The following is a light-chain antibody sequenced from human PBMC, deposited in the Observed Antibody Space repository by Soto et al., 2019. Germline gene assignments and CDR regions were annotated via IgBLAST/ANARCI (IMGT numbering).Light chain of an antibody. CDR1: QSVSSSY. Sequence: EIVLTQSPGTLSLSPEERATLSCRASQSVSSSYLAWYQQKPGQAPRLLISGASSRATGIPDRFSGSGSGTDFTLTIRSLEPEDFSVYYCQQYGSSPTFGQGTKVEIK. J-gene: IGKJ1*01. V-gene: IGKV3-20*01. CDR2: GAS. CDR3: QQYGSSPT.